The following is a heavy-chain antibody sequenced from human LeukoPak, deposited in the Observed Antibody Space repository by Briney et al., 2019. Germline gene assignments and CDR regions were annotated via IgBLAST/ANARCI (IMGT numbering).Heavy chain of an antibody. CDR2: IKKDGSEK. CDR3: ARDLSGVAGYTYGRGIDY. D-gene: IGHD5-18*01. CDR1: GFTFSSYS. Sequence: GGSLRLSCAASGFTFSSYSMNWVRQAPGKGLDWVANIKKDGSEKYYVDSVKGRFTISRDNAKTSLYLQMNSLRAEDTAVYYCARDLSGVAGYTYGRGIDYWGQGTLVTVSS. J-gene: IGHJ4*02. V-gene: IGHV3-7*01.